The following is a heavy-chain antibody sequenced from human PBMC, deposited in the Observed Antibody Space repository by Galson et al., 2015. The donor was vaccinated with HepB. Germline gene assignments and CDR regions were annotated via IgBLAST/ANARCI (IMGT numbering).Heavy chain of an antibody. Sequence: SLRLSCAASGFTFSTYAMHWVRQAPGRGLDWAGVIAYDSREKYFADSVKGRFTISRDNSESTLYLQMNSLRPEDTAVYYCARAIRMPGTPENGFDVWGHGTMVTVSS. J-gene: IGHJ3*01. CDR1: GFTFSTYA. CDR2: IAYDSREK. V-gene: IGHV3-30*04. D-gene: IGHD6-13*01. CDR3: ARAIRMPGTPENGFDV.